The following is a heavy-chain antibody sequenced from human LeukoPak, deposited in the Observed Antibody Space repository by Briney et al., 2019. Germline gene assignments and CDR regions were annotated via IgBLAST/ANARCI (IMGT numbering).Heavy chain of an antibody. CDR3: ARHGAAAGDFDY. V-gene: IGHV4-59*08. D-gene: IGHD6-13*01. Sequence: SETLSLTCTVSGGSINNYYWSWIRQPPGKGLEWIGYIYYSGDTRYNPTLKSRVTISVDTSKNQFSLKLSSVTAADTAVYYCARHGAAAGDFDYWGQGTLVTVSS. CDR2: IYYSGDT. J-gene: IGHJ4*02. CDR1: GGSINNYY.